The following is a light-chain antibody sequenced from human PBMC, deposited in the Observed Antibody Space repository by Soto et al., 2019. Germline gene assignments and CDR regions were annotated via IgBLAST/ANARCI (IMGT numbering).Light chain of an antibody. J-gene: IGKJ4*01. CDR3: QQRSNWQGAT. CDR2: DAS. V-gene: IGKV3-11*01. CDR1: QSVSSY. Sequence: EGVWTQSPATLTLSPGERATLSCRASQSVSSYLAWHQQKPGQAPRLLIYDASNRATGIPDRFSGSGSGTDFTLTISSLEPADFAVYYCQQRSNWQGATFGGGTKVDNK.